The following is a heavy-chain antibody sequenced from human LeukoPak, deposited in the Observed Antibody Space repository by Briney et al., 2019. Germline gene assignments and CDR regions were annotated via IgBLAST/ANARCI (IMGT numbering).Heavy chain of an antibody. CDR3: AADRITVFGVVIFPTSGH. Sequence: ASVKVSCKASGGTFSSYAISWVRQAPGQGLEWMGGIIPIFGTANYAQKFQERVTITRDMSTSTAYMELSSLRSEDTAVYYCAADRITVFGVVIFPTSGHWGQGTLITVSS. CDR1: GGTFSSYA. J-gene: IGHJ4*02. V-gene: IGHV1-69*05. D-gene: IGHD3-3*01. CDR2: IIPIFGTA.